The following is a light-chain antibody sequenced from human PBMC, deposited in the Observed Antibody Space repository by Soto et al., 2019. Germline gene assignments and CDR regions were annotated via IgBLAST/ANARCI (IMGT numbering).Light chain of an antibody. V-gene: IGKV1-5*01. CDR2: DAS. J-gene: IGKJ1*01. CDR1: QSISSF. CDR3: QQYNSYPWT. Sequence: DIQMTQAPSTVSASVGDRVTITCRASQSISSFVAWYQQKPGKAPKLLIYDASRLESGVPSTFSGSGSGTEFTLTISSLQPDDFATYYCQQYNSYPWTFGQGTMADIK.